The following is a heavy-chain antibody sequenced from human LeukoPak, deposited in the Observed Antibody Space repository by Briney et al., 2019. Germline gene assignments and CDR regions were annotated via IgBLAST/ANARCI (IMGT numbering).Heavy chain of an antibody. CDR1: GFTFSTYS. CDR3: ATIEAVRFHY. CDR2: IKQDGSEI. J-gene: IGHJ4*02. D-gene: IGHD6-19*01. Sequence: GGSLRLSCAASGFTFSTYSMNWVRQAPGEGLVWVADIKQDGSEIYYLDSVKGRFTISRDNAKNSLYLQMNSLRVEDTAVYYCATIEAVRFHYWGQGTLVTVSS. V-gene: IGHV3-7*01.